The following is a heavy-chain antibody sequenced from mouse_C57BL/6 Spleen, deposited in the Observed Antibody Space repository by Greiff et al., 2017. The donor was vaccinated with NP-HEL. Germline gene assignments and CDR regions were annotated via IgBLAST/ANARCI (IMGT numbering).Heavy chain of an antibody. J-gene: IGHJ2*01. Sequence: QVQLKESGAELVRPGASVKLSCKASGYTFTDYYINWVKQRPGQGLEWIARIYPGSGNTYYNEKFKGKATLTAEKSSSTAYMQLSSLTSEDSAVYFCARFDYDEGDYWGQGTTLTVSS. V-gene: IGHV1-76*01. CDR3: ARFDYDEGDY. D-gene: IGHD2-4*01. CDR2: IYPGSGNT. CDR1: GYTFTDYY.